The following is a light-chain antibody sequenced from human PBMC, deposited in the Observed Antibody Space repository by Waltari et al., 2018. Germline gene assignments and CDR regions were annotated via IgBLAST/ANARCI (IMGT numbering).Light chain of an antibody. V-gene: IGLV3-1*01. CDR1: KLGAKY. CDR2: QDT. J-gene: IGLJ3*02. CDR3: LAWDSSTAWV. Sequence: SYELTQPPSVSVSPGQTARITRSGDKLGAKYASWHQQKPGQSPVLVIYQDTKRPSGIPERFSGSNSGNTATLTISGTQGMDEADYYCLAWDSSTAWVFGGGTKLTVL.